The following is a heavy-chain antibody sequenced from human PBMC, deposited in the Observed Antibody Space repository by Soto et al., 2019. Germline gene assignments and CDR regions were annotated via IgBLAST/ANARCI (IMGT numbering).Heavy chain of an antibody. CDR1: GYTFTSYG. Sequence: ASVKVSCKASGYTFTSYGISWVRQAPGQGLEWMGWISAYNGNTNYAQKLQGRVTMTTDTSTSTAYMELRSLRSDDTAVYYCARETHPITYYDFWSGWRLDGYHGMDVWGQGTTVTVSS. D-gene: IGHD3-3*01. CDR2: ISAYNGNT. CDR3: ARETHPITYYDFWSGWRLDGYHGMDV. J-gene: IGHJ6*02. V-gene: IGHV1-18*01.